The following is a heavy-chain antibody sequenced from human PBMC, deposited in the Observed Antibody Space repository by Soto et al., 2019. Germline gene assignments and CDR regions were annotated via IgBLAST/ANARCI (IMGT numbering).Heavy chain of an antibody. CDR2: INHSGST. CDR1: GGSFSGYY. CDR3: AKQSVVVPAAKAIMPTRYFDY. J-gene: IGHJ4*02. Sequence: PSETLSLTCAVSGGSFSGYYWSWIRQPPGKGLEWIGEINHSGSTNYNPSLKSRVAISVDTSKNQFSLKLSSVTAADTAVYYCAKQSVVVPAAKAIMPTRYFDYWGQGTLVTVSS. V-gene: IGHV4-34*01. D-gene: IGHD2-2*01.